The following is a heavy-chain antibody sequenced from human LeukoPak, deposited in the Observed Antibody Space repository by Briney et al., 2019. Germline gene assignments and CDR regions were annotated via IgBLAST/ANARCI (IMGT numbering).Heavy chain of an antibody. CDR3: ARDSGGIHSGSYSGIDY. Sequence: GGSLRLSCATSGFTFSSYTMNWVRQAPGKGLEWVSSISSSSTYIYYADSMKGRFTISRDNAKNSLYLQMNSLRAEDTAVYYCARDSGGIHSGSYSGIDYWGQGTLVTVSS. CDR1: GFTFSSYT. V-gene: IGHV3-21*01. CDR2: ISSSSTYI. D-gene: IGHD1-26*01. J-gene: IGHJ4*02.